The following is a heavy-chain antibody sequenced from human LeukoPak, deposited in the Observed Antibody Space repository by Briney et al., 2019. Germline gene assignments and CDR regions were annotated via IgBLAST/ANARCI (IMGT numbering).Heavy chain of an antibody. CDR2: MKQDGREK. D-gene: IGHD3-10*02. Sequence: LGGSLRLSCVASGFTFTNYWMTWVRQAPGKGLEWVANMKQDGREKYYVDSVKGRFTISRDNAKNSLYLQMNSLRDEDTAVYYCARHVPVSRYYYYMDVWGKGTTVTVSS. J-gene: IGHJ6*03. CDR3: ARHVPVSRYYYYMDV. V-gene: IGHV3-7*01. CDR1: GFTFTNYW.